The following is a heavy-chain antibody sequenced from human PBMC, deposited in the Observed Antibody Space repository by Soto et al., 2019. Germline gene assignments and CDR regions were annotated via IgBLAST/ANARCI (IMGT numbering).Heavy chain of an antibody. V-gene: IGHV5-51*01. CDR2: LYPGDSDT. CDR3: ARRACSIVSCDGLMTTMSTEAFDI. J-gene: IGHJ3*02. CDR1: EYNFINYW. D-gene: IGHD2-2*01. Sequence: PGESLTISCKTSEYNFINYWIGWVRQKPGKGLEWMGILYPGDSDTRYSPSFQGQVTISADKSIGSAYLQWSSLKASDTALYYCARRACSIVSCDGLMTTMSTEAFDIWGQGTMVTVSS.